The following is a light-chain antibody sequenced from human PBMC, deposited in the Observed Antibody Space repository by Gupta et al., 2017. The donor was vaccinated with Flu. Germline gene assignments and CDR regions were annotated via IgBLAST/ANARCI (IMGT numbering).Light chain of an antibody. Sequence: GQTSSITCGGNNIENRNVHGNQQKPGQDRVLVIYRDSSRAAGIPERFSGSNSGNTATLTISGAQAGDEDDYYCQVWDSSTEVFGGGTKLTVL. CDR1: NIENRN. CDR3: QVWDSSTEV. V-gene: IGLV3-9*01. CDR2: RDS. J-gene: IGLJ2*01.